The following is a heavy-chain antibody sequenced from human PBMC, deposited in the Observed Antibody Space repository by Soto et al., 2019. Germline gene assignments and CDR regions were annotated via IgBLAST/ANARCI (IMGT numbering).Heavy chain of an antibody. D-gene: IGHD4-17*01. CDR3: ARGLSVTLFDN. V-gene: IGHV4-31*03. J-gene: IGHJ4*02. CDR1: GGSISTVGYY. CDR2: IYYSGST. Sequence: QVQLQESGPGLVKPSQTQSLTCTVSGGSISTVGYYWTWIRQHPGKGLEWIGYIYYSGSTYYNPSLKSRVTISVDTSNNQFSLKLSSVTAADTAVYYCARGLSVTLFDNWGQGTLVTVSS.